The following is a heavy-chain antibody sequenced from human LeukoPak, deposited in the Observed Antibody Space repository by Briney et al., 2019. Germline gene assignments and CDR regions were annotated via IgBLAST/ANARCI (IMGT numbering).Heavy chain of an antibody. CDR2: INPNTGAT. J-gene: IGHJ3*02. CDR3: ARLGSSDI. CDR1: AHTFTGYY. Sequence: GASVKVSCKASAHTFTGYYMHWVRQAPGQRLEWMGWINPNTGATNYAQKFQGRVTMTRDTSLSTAYMKLSSLRSDDTAVYYCARLGSSDIWGQGTMVTVSS. V-gene: IGHV1-2*02. D-gene: IGHD3-16*01.